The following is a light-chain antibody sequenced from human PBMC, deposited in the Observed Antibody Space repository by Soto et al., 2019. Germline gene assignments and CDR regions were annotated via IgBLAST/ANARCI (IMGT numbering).Light chain of an antibody. CDR1: HSISRN. J-gene: IGKJ5*01. Sequence: TQSPATLSVSPGERATLSCRASHSISRNLAWYQQKPGQAPRLLMYDASIRATGIPARFSGSGSETDFTLTISSLEPEDFAVYYCQQRASWVTFGQGTRLEIK. CDR2: DAS. CDR3: QQRASWVT. V-gene: IGKV3-11*01.